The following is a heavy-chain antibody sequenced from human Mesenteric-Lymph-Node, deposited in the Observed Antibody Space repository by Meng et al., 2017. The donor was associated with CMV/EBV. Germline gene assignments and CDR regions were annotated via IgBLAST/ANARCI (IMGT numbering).Heavy chain of an antibody. J-gene: IGHJ3*02. V-gene: IGHV3-30*02. D-gene: IGHD2-21*02. CDR2: IRYDGRDK. CDR1: GFTFSSHG. Sequence: GGSLRLSCAASGFTFSSHGMHWVRQAPGKGLEWVAFIRYDGRDKYYADSVKGRFTLSRDNSKNTLHLQMNSLRAEDTAVYYCAKDGLVTTTMLDAFDIWGQGTMVTVSS. CDR3: AKDGLVTTTMLDAFDI.